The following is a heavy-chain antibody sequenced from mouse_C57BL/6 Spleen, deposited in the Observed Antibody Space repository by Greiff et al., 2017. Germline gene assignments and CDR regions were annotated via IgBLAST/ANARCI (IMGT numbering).Heavy chain of an antibody. D-gene: IGHD1-1*01. Sequence: VKLMESGPGLVAPSQSLSITCTVSGFSLTSYAISWVRQPPGKGLEWLGVIWTGGGTNYNSALKSRLSISKDNSKSQVFLKMNSLQTDDTARYYCARNRDTTVVDWYFDVWGTGTTVTVSS. CDR2: IWTGGGT. CDR1: GFSLTSYA. CDR3: ARNRDTTVVDWYFDV. V-gene: IGHV2-9-1*01. J-gene: IGHJ1*03.